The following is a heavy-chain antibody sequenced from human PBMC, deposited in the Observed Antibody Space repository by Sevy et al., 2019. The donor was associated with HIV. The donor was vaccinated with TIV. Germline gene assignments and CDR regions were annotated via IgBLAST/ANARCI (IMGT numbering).Heavy chain of an antibody. Sequence: GGSLRLSCAASGLTFDDYAMHWVRQAPGKGLEWVSRISWNSGSIGYADSVKGRFTISRDNAKNSLYLQMNSLRAEDTALYYCAKDIDEGGGWHDGWFDPWGQGTLVTVSS. J-gene: IGHJ5*02. CDR2: ISWNSGSI. V-gene: IGHV3-9*01. D-gene: IGHD6-19*01. CDR3: AKDIDEGGGWHDGWFDP. CDR1: GLTFDDYA.